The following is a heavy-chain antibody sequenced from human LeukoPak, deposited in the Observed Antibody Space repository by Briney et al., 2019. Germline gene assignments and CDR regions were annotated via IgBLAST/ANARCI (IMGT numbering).Heavy chain of an antibody. Sequence: GGSLRLSCAASGFTFSDYYMSWIRQAPGKGLEWVAFIRYDGGNKNYADSVKGRFTISRDNPKNTLYLQMSSLRADDTAVYYCALVDGYSNKNWGQGTLVTVSS. CDR1: GFTFSDYY. V-gene: IGHV3-30*02. CDR3: ALVDGYSNKN. D-gene: IGHD5-12*01. CDR2: IRYDGGNK. J-gene: IGHJ4*02.